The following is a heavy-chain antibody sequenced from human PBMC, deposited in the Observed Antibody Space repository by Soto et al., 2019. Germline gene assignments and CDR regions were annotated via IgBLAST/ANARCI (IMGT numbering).Heavy chain of an antibody. CDR1: EGKFISYG. V-gene: IGHV3-30*18. CDR2: ISYDGSNK. J-gene: IGHJ6*02. Sequence: QILSWRAAEGKFISYGMHWIRQKQGKGLEWVAVISYDGSNKYYADSVKGRFTISRDNSKNTLYLQMNSLRAEDTAVYYCAKEIYYYDSSGYYYPAYGMDVWGQGTTVP. CDR3: AKEIYYYDSSGYYYPAYGMDV. D-gene: IGHD3-22*01.